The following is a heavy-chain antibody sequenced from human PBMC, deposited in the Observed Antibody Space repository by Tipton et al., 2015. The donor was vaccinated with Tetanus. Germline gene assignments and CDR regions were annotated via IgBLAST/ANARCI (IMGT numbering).Heavy chain of an antibody. V-gene: IGHV1-46*01. Sequence: QVQLVQSGAEVKKPGASVKVSCKASGYTLTSYHMHWVRQAPGQGLEWMGIINPIGGSTSYAQKFQGRITMTGDPSTSTVYMDLNSLRSEDPAVYYCGRAGGGGRRINGPAGIDYWGQGTLVTVSS. D-gene: IGHD1-20*01. CDR1: GYTLTSYH. J-gene: IGHJ4*02. CDR3: GRAGGGGRRINGPAGIDY. CDR2: INPIGGST.